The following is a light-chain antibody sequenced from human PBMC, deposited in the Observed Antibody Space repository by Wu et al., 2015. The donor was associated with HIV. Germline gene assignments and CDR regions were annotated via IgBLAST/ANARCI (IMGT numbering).Light chain of an antibody. J-gene: IGKJ4*01. V-gene: IGKV3-11*01. CDR3: QQRDAWPLT. Sequence: DILLTQSPGTLSLSSGERATLSCRASHNITKYLAWYQQRLGQPPRLLIYDVLNRATGIPARFSGSGSATDFHLTISSLKPEDSAMYYCQQRDAWPLTFGGGPRVEIK. CDR2: DVL. CDR1: HNITKY.